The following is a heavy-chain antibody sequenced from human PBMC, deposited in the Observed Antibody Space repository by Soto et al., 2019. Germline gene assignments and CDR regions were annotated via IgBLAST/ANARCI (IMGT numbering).Heavy chain of an antibody. D-gene: IGHD4-17*01. J-gene: IGHJ2*01. CDR1: GGTFSSHT. CDR2: IIPALGTA. CDR3: ARPAFGDYWYFDL. V-gene: IGHV1-69*08. Sequence: QDQLVQSGAEVKKPGSSVKVSCKASGGTFSSHTFSWVRQAPGQGLEWMGRIIPALGTATYAQKFQGRVTITADESETTVSMALNSLSSDDTAVYYCARPAFGDYWYFDLWCRGPLVTVSS.